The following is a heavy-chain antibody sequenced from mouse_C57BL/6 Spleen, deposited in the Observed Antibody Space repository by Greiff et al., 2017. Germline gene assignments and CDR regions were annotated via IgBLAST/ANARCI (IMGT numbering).Heavy chain of an antibody. CDR2: IYPGDGDT. CDR3: ARGLITTVVVDY. CDR1: GYAFSSYW. J-gene: IGHJ2*01. V-gene: IGHV1-80*01. D-gene: IGHD1-1*01. Sequence: QVQLQQSGAELVKPGASVKISCKASGYAFSSYWMNWVKQRPGKGLEWIGQIYPGDGDTNYNGKFKGKATLTADKSSSTAYMQLSSLTSEDSAVYFCARGLITTVVVDYWGQGITLTVSS.